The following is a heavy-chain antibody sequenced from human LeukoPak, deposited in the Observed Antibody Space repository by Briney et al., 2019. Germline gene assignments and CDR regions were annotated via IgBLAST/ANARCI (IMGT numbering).Heavy chain of an antibody. J-gene: IGHJ3*02. CDR1: GFAFSSYA. CDR3: ARDRGPLVRWAFDI. Sequence: GGSLRLSCAASGFAFSSYAMNWVRQAPGKGLEWVSVISRSGGSTYYADSVKGRFTISRDNSKNTLYLQMNSLRAEDTAVYYCARDRGPLVRWAFDIWGQGTMVTVSS. CDR2: ISRSGGST. V-gene: IGHV3-23*01. D-gene: IGHD3-10*01.